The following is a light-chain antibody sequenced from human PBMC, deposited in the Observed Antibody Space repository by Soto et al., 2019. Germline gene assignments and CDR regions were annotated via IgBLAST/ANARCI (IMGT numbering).Light chain of an antibody. V-gene: IGKV3-11*01. CDR3: QQRRDWPLFT. J-gene: IGKJ3*01. CDR2: DAS. CDR1: QSVDTY. Sequence: EIVLTQSPATLSLSPGERATLSCRASQSVDTYFAWYQEKPGQAPRRLIYDASYRATGILARFSGSGSGTDFTLTISSLEPDDFALYYCQQRRDWPLFTFGPGTKVDVK.